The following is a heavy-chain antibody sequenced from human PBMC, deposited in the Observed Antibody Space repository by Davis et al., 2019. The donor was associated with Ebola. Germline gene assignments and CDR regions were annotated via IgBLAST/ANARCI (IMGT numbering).Heavy chain of an antibody. CDR1: GGSISSSSYY. CDR2: IYYSGST. Sequence: MPSETLSLTCTVSGGSISSSSYYWGWIRQPPGKGLEWIGSIYYSGSTYYNPSLKSRVTISVDTSKNQFSLKLSSVTAADTAVYYCASLTGWTDVVDYWGQGTLVTVSS. J-gene: IGHJ4*02. V-gene: IGHV4-39*01. D-gene: IGHD3-9*01. CDR3: ASLTGWTDVVDY.